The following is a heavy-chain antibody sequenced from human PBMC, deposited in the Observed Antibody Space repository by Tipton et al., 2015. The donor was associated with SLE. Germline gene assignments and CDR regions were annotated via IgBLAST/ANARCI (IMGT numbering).Heavy chain of an antibody. D-gene: IGHD3-10*01. V-gene: IGHV4-39*01. Sequence: PGLVKPSETLSLTCTVSGDSMSSSSYYWGWIRQPPGKGLEWIGSMYYSGSTYYNPALKSRVTLSVDTSRKQFSLKLTSVTAADTSVYYCARGAKERITLVRVRPYYFDYWGQGSLVTVSS. CDR2: MYYSGST. CDR3: ARGAKERITLVRVRPYYFDY. J-gene: IGHJ4*01. CDR1: GDSMSSSSYY.